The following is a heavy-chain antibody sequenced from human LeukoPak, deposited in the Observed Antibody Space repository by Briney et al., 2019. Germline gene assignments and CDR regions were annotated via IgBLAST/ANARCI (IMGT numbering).Heavy chain of an antibody. V-gene: IGHV3-66*02. Sequence: PGGSLRLSCAASGFTVSGNYINWVRQAPGKGLEWVSVIYSDDSTYYADSVKGRFTISRDNSKNTLYLQMNSLRAEDTAVYYCARVGTADYGDYLRTWGQGTLVTVSS. D-gene: IGHD4-17*01. CDR1: GFTVSGNY. CDR3: ARVGTADYGDYLRT. CDR2: IYSDDST. J-gene: IGHJ4*02.